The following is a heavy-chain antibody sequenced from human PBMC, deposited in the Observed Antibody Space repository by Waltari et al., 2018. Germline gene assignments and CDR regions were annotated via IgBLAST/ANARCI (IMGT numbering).Heavy chain of an antibody. J-gene: IGHJ2*01. D-gene: IGHD2-21*01. CDR3: AKDGHLFGCFGYFDF. V-gene: IGHV3-33*06. CDR1: GFSLSNYD. CDR2: CWKEGSKQ. Sequence: QVQLVESGGGVVQPGESLALSCAASGFSLSNYDVHWLRQVQGKGLGWLAVCWKEGSKQNYADSVRGRSNMSRDNDSSAVSLHMNSLRVEDAAVYYCAKDGHLFGCFGYFDFWGRGTLVTVS.